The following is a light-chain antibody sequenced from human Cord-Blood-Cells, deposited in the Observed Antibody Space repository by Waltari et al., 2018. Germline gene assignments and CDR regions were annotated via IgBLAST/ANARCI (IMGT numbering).Light chain of an antibody. CDR2: DAS. CDR1: QSSSSW. V-gene: IGKV1-5*01. Sequence: DIQMTQSPSTLSASVGDRVTITCRASQSSSSWLAWYQQKPGKAPKLLIYDASSLESGVPSRFSGSGSGTEFTLTISSLQPYDFATYYCQQYNSYSYTFGQGTNLEI. CDR3: QQYNSYSYT. J-gene: IGKJ2*01.